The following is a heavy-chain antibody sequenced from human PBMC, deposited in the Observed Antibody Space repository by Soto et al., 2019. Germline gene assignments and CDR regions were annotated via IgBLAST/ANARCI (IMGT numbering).Heavy chain of an antibody. CDR1: GFTFSTYT. J-gene: IGHJ4*02. CDR3: AKDMRPDGVWDFGH. D-gene: IGHD3-3*01. Sequence: EVQLLESGGGLVQPGGSLRLSCAASGFTFSTYTMAWVRQAPGSGPEWVSGVGQDRATYYADSVKGRFTSSRDNSRSSVYLEMIALRGEDTAAYYCAKDMRPDGVWDFGHWGQVTLVTVSS. V-gene: IGHV3-23*01. CDR2: VGQDRAT.